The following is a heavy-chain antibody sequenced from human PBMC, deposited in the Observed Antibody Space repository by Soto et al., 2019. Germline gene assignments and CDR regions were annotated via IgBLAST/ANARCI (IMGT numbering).Heavy chain of an antibody. CDR2: VHYSGST. CDR3: ARNHYGDPPLNNWFDP. Sequence: SETLCLTCTVSGDSISGYYWSWIRQSPGKGLEWIGYVHYSGSTHYTPSLKSRVTISVDMSKSQFSLKLISVSAADTAIYYCARNHYGDPPLNNWFDPWGQGTLVTVSS. J-gene: IGHJ5*02. D-gene: IGHD4-17*01. CDR1: GDSISGYY. V-gene: IGHV4-59*01.